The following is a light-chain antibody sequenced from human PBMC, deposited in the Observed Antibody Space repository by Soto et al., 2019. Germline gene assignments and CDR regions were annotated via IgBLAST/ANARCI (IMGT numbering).Light chain of an antibody. J-gene: IGLJ1*01. V-gene: IGLV2-23*03. CDR1: SSDVGSYNL. CDR3: CSYAGSSTFAYV. Sequence: QSALTQPASVSRSPGQSITISCTGTSSDVGSYNLVSWNQQHPGKAPKLMIYEGSKRPSGVSNRFSGSKSGNTASLTISGLQAEDEADYYCCSYAGSSTFAYVFGTGTKLTVL. CDR2: EGS.